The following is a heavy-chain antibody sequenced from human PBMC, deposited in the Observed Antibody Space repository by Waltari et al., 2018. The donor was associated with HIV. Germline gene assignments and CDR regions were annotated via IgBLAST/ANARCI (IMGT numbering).Heavy chain of an antibody. CDR2: IIPIFGTA. J-gene: IGHJ6*02. Sequence: KASGGTFSSYAISWVRQAPGQGLEWMGGIIPIFGTANYAQKFQGRVTITADESTSTAYMELSSLRSEDTAVYYCAGGQVIVGGWRHYFGMEVWGQGTTVTVS. V-gene: IGHV1-69*01. D-gene: IGHD3-22*01. CDR1: GGTFSSYA. CDR3: AGGQVIVGGWRHYFGMEV.